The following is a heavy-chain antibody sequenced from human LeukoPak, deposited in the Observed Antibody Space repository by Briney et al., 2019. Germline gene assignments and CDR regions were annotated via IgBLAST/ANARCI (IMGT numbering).Heavy chain of an antibody. CDR3: ASVHCSGGSCYFDY. CDR2: IFPSDSDT. D-gene: IGHD2-15*01. CDR1: GYNFATDW. V-gene: IGHV5-51*01. J-gene: IGHJ4*02. Sequence: GESLKISCKGSGYNFATDWIAWVRQMPGKGLEWMGIIFPSDSDTRYSPSFQGQVTISADKSISTAYLQWSSLKASDTAMYYCASVHCSGGSCYFDYWGQGTLVTVSS.